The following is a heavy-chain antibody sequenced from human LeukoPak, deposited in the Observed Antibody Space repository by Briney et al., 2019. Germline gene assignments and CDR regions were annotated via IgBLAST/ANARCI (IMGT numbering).Heavy chain of an antibody. CDR3: AREAAARDAFDI. CDR2: ISYDGSNK. J-gene: IGHJ3*02. Sequence: GGSLRLPCAASGFTFSSYAMHWVRQAPGKGLEWVAVISYDGSNKYYADSVKGRFTISRDNSKNTLYLQMNSLRAEDTAVYYCAREAAARDAFDIWGQGTMVTVSS. CDR1: GFTFSSYA. V-gene: IGHV3-30-3*01. D-gene: IGHD2-2*01.